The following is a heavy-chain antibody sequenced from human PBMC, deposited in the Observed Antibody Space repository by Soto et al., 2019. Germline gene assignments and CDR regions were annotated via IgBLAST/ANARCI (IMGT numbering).Heavy chain of an antibody. D-gene: IGHD3-10*01. V-gene: IGHV4-59*08. CDR1: GGSISSYY. CDR3: ARRYGSGLDY. J-gene: IGHJ4*02. CDR2: IYYSGST. Sequence: HVQLQKSGPGLVKPSETLSLTCTVSGGSISSYYWSWIRQPPGKGLEWIGYIYYSGSTNYNPSLKSRVTISVDTSKNQFSLKLSSVTAADTAVYYCARRYGSGLDYWGQGTLVTVSS.